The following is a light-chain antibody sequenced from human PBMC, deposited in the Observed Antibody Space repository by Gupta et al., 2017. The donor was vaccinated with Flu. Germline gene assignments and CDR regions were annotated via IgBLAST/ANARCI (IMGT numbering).Light chain of an antibody. V-gene: IGLV3-1*01. CDR2: QDN. CDR3: QAWDSSTVV. CDR1: KLGSKF. Sequence: SYALTQPPSVSVSPGQTASIACSGEKLGSKFAFWYQQKPGQSPLLVIYQDNKRPAGIPERFSGSNSGNTATLTISGTQAADEDDYYSQAWDSSTVVFGGGTKLTVL. J-gene: IGLJ2*01.